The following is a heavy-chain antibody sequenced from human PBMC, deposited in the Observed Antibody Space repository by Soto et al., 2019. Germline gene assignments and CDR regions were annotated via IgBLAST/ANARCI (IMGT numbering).Heavy chain of an antibody. CDR2: IYYSGST. CDR3: ARGDYDFWSGGWFDP. CDR1: GGSISSSSYY. D-gene: IGHD3-3*01. J-gene: IGHJ5*02. V-gene: IGHV4-39*01. Sequence: QLQLQESGPGLVKPSETLSLTCTVSGGSISSSSYYWGWIRQPPGKGLEWIGSIYYSGSTYYNPSLKSRVTISVDTSKNQFSRKLSSVTAADTAVYYCARGDYDFWSGGWFDPWGQGTLVTVSS.